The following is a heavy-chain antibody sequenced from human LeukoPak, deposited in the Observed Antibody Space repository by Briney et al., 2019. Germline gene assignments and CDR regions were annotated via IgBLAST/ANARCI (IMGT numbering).Heavy chain of an antibody. Sequence: ASVKVSCKASGYTFTGYHMHWVRQAPGQGREWMGWINPNSGGTNYAQKFQGRVTMTRDTSISTAYMELSRLRSDDTAVYYCATDHLKQWLRKEDYYYGMDVWGQGTTVTVSS. CDR1: GYTFTGYH. D-gene: IGHD6-19*01. CDR2: INPNSGGT. V-gene: IGHV1-2*02. CDR3: ATDHLKQWLRKEDYYYGMDV. J-gene: IGHJ6*02.